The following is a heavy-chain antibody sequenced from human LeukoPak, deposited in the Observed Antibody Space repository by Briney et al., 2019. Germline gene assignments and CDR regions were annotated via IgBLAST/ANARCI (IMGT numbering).Heavy chain of an antibody. J-gene: IGHJ5*02. D-gene: IGHD3-3*01. V-gene: IGHV4-59*08. Sequence: SETLSLTCTVSGGSISSYYWSWIRQPPGKGLEWIGYIYYSGSTNYNPSLKSRVTISVDTSKNQFSLKLSSVTAADTAVYYCARCSAITIFGVVIINWFDPWGQGTLVTVSS. CDR1: GGSISSYY. CDR2: IYYSGST. CDR3: ARCSAITIFGVVIINWFDP.